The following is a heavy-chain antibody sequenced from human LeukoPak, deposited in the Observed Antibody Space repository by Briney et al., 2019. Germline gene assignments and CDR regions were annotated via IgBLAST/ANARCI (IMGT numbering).Heavy chain of an antibody. J-gene: IGHJ4*02. D-gene: IGHD1-1*01. Sequence: GGSLRLSCAASGFSFSSYAMHWVRQAPGKGLGWVAFIRDDGSNKYYADSMKGRFTFSRDNSKNTLYLQTNSLRAEDTAVYYCAKLWSTTGTTHLDYWGQGTLVTVSS. V-gene: IGHV3-30*02. CDR1: GFSFSSYA. CDR3: AKLWSTTGTTHLDY. CDR2: IRDDGSNK.